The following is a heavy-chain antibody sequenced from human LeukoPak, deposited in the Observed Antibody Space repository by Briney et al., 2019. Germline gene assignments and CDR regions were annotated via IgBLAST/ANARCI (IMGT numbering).Heavy chain of an antibody. J-gene: IGHJ4*02. CDR3: ARDQDYRNYVAEY. CDR2: VNPNSGVT. D-gene: IGHD4-11*01. V-gene: IGHV1-2*02. CDR1: GYTFTGYY. Sequence: ASVRVSCKASGYTFTGYYMHWVRQAPGQGLEWMGCVNPNSGVTNYAQKFQGRVTMTRDTSISTAYLELNRLRSDDTAVYYCARDQDYRNYVAEYWGQGTLVTVSS.